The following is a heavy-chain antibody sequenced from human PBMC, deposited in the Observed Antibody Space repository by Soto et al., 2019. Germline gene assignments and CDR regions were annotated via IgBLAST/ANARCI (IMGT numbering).Heavy chain of an antibody. CDR3: AREGTARYFDWLSPYYFDY. CDR1: GFTFSSYA. V-gene: IGHV3-30-3*01. CDR2: ISYDGSNK. J-gene: IGHJ4*02. Sequence: QVQLVESGGGVVQPGRSLRLSCAASGFTFSSYAMHWVRQAPGKGLEWVAVISYDGSNKYYADSVKGRFTISRDNSKNTLYLQMNSLRDEDTAVYYCAREGTARYFDWLSPYYFDYWGQGTLVTVSS. D-gene: IGHD3-9*01.